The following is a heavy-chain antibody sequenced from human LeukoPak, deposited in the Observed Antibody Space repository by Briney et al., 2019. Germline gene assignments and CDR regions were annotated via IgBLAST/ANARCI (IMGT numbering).Heavy chain of an antibody. J-gene: IGHJ4*02. CDR3: AKESPYAVGGTGRVYYFVS. CDR2: ISNSGRT. Sequence: GGSLRLSCTASGFTFSSFAISWVRQARGKGPEWVSAISNSGRTYYTDFGKGRVTISSDKSQNTVHLQMNSLGVEDTAVYYCAKESPYAVGGTGRVYYFVSSGQGAPVTVS. CDR1: GFTFSSFA. D-gene: IGHD1-26*01. V-gene: IGHV3-23*01.